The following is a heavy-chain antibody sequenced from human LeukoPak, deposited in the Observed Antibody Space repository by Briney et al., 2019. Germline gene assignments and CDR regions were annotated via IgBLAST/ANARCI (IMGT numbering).Heavy chain of an antibody. CDR1: GGSISSYY. CDR3: ARGSSGGSRYYLDL. Sequence: SETLSLTCTVSGGSISSYYWGWIRQPAGKGLEWIGRLYAGGSTNYNPSLKSRVTMSVDTSKNQFSLRLSSVTAADTAVFYCARGSSGGSRYYLDLWGRGTLVTVSS. D-gene: IGHD1-14*01. J-gene: IGHJ2*01. CDR2: LYAGGST. V-gene: IGHV4-4*07.